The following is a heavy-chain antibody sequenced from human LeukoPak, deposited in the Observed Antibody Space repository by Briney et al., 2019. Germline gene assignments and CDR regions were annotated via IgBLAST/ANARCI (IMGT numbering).Heavy chain of an antibody. Sequence: GRSLRLSCAASGFTFDDYAMHWVRQAPGKGLEWVSGISWNSGSIGYADSVKGRFTISRDNAKNSLYLQMNSLRAEDTALYYCAKGAADSHYYYYYYMDVWGKGTTVTVSS. V-gene: IGHV3-9*01. CDR3: AKGAADSHYYYYYYMDV. J-gene: IGHJ6*03. D-gene: IGHD6-13*01. CDR1: GFTFDDYA. CDR2: ISWNSGSI.